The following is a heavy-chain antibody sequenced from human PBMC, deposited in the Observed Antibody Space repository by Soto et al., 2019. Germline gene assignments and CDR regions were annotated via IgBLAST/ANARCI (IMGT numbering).Heavy chain of an antibody. J-gene: IGHJ5*02. CDR3: ERGEGEQWGFLHNWFDP. Sequence: GGSLRLSCAASGFTFSSYAMHWVRQAPGKGLEWVAVISYDGSNKYYADSVKGRFTISRDNSKNTLYLQMNSLRAEDTAVYYCERGEGEQWGFLHNWFDPWGQGTLVTVSS. D-gene: IGHD6-19*01. CDR1: GFTFSSYA. CDR2: ISYDGSNK. V-gene: IGHV3-30-3*01.